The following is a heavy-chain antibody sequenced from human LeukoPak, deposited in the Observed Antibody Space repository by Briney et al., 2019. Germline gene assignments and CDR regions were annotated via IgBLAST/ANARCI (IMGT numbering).Heavy chain of an antibody. CDR1: GGTFSSYA. CDR2: TIPIFGTA. CDR3: ARQITGTTIGWFDP. J-gene: IGHJ5*02. Sequence: ASVKVSCKASGGTFSSYAISWVRQAPGQGLEWMGGTIPIFGTANYAQKFQGRVTITTDESTSTAYMELSSLRSEDTAVYYCARQITGTTIGWFDPWGQGTLVTVSS. V-gene: IGHV1-69*05. D-gene: IGHD1-7*01.